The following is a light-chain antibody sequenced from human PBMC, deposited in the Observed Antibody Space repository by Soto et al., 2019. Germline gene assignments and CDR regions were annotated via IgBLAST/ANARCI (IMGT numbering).Light chain of an antibody. CDR3: SSYTSTITLYV. CDR1: SSDIGGYNY. CDR2: DVS. Sequence: QSALTQPASVSGSPGQSITISCTGTSSDIGGYNYVSWYQQLPGKVPKLIIYDVSNRPSGVSDRFSGSKSGNAASLTISELQAEDEADYYCSSYTSTITLYVFGTGTKVTVL. V-gene: IGLV2-14*03. J-gene: IGLJ1*01.